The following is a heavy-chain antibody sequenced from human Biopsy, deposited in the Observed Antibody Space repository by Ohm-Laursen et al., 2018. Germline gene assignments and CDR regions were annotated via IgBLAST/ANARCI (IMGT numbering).Heavy chain of an antibody. V-gene: IGHV3-30*18. D-gene: IGHD3-10*01. CDR1: GFIFSSYG. J-gene: IGHJ4*02. CDR2: ISYDGSYK. CDR3: AKQEGVAYGDIDY. Sequence: SLRLSCSASGFIFSSYGIHWVRQAPGKGLDWVAVISYDGSYKNYGDSVKGRFTISRDNSKNTLYLQMNSLRPEDTAVYYCAKQEGVAYGDIDYWGQGTLVTVSS.